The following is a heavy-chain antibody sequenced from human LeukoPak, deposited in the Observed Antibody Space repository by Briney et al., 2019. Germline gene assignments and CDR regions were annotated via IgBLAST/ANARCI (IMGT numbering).Heavy chain of an antibody. CDR1: GFTFSSYW. CDR3: ASGTGSYYSLGY. V-gene: IGHV3-74*01. CDR2: INSDGSST. D-gene: IGHD1-26*01. J-gene: IGHJ4*02. Sequence: PGGSLRLSCAASGFTFSSYWMHWVRQAPGKGLVCVSRINSDGSSTSYADSVKGRFTISRDHAKNTLYLQMDSLRAEDTAMYYCASGTGSYYSLGYWGQGTLVTVSS.